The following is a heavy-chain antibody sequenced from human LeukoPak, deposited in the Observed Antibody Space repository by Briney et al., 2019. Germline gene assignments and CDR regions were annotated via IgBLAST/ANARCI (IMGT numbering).Heavy chain of an antibody. D-gene: IGHD5-12*01. Sequence: ASVKVSCKASGYTFTGYFMHWVRQAPGQGLQWMGWINPNIGDTLYAQKFRGRVTMTRDTSISTVYMELSRLTSDDTAVYYCARMDLYGGYSIGFDSWGQGTLVIVSS. V-gene: IGHV1-2*02. CDR3: ARMDLYGGYSIGFDS. CDR2: INPNIGDT. J-gene: IGHJ5*01. CDR1: GYTFTGYF.